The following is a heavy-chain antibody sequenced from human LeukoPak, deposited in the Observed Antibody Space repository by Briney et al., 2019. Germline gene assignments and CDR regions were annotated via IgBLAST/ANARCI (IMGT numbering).Heavy chain of an antibody. J-gene: IGHJ3*02. CDR2: IYHSGST. Sequence: SETLSLTCTVSGGSISSGGYYWRWIRQPPGKGLEWIGYIYHSGSTYYNPSLKSRVTISVDRSKNQFSLKLSSVTAADTAVYYCEMRKGVEGAFDIWGQGTMVTVSS. CDR3: EMRKGVEGAFDI. V-gene: IGHV4-30-2*01. D-gene: IGHD1-1*01. CDR1: GGSISSGGYY.